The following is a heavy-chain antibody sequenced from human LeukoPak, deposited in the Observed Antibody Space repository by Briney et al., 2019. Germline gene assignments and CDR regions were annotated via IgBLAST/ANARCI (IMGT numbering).Heavy chain of an antibody. CDR2: INAGSGNT. D-gene: IGHD6-13*01. CDR1: GYTFINYA. J-gene: IGHJ4*02. Sequence: ASVKVSCKASGYTFINYAINWGRQAPGQRLEWLGWINAGSGNTKYSQKFQGRVTITRDTSASTAYLELSSLRPEDTAVYCCARGPRAAADDYWGQGTLVTVSS. V-gene: IGHV1-3*01. CDR3: ARGPRAAADDY.